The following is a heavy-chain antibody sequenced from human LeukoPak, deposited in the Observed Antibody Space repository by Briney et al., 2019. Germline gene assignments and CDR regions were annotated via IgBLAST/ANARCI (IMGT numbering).Heavy chain of an antibody. Sequence: GASVKVSCKASGYTFTSYYMHWVRQAPGQGLEWMGIINPSGGSTSYAQKFQGRVTMTTDTSTSTAYMELRSLRSDDTAVYYCARDNYGDQDWGQGTLVTVSS. CDR1: GYTFTSYY. CDR3: ARDNYGDQD. V-gene: IGHV1-46*01. J-gene: IGHJ4*02. D-gene: IGHD4-17*01. CDR2: INPSGGST.